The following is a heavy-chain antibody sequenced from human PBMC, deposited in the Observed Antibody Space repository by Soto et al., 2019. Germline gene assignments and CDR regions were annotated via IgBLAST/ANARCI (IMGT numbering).Heavy chain of an antibody. CDR3: ARDLYYDGSGYYSGGIDY. CDR1: GFTFSAYY. J-gene: IGHJ4*02. V-gene: IGHV3-11*01. Sequence: QVQLVESGGGMVNPGGSLRLSCAASGFTFSAYYVGWIRQAPGKGLEWVSYISGSGGTMYYGDSVKGRFTISRDSTKNSLYLQMNSLRAEDTAVYYCARDLYYDGSGYYSGGIDYWGQGTLVTVSS. D-gene: IGHD3-22*01. CDR2: ISGSGGTM.